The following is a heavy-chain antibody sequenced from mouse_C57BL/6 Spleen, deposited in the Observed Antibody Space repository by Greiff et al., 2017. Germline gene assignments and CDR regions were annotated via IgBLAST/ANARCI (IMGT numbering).Heavy chain of an antibody. CDR2: IHPNSGST. CDR1: GYTFTSYW. Sequence: QVQLQQPGAELVKPGASVKLSCKASGYTFTSYWMPWVKQRPGQGLEWIGMIHPNSGSTNYNEKFKSKATLTVDKSSSTAYMQLSSLTSEDSAVYYCARWTSTVVSYFDYWGQGTTLTVSS. J-gene: IGHJ2*01. D-gene: IGHD1-1*01. V-gene: IGHV1-64*01. CDR3: ARWTSTVVSYFDY.